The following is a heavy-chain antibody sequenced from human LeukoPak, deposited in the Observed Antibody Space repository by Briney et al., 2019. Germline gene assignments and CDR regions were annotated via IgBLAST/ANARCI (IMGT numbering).Heavy chain of an antibody. CDR2: ISGSGGST. D-gene: IGHD6-25*01. V-gene: IGHV3-23*01. Sequence: PGGSLRLSCAASGFAFSSYAMSWVRQAPGKGLEWVSAISGSGGSTYYADSVKGRFTISRDNSKNTLYLQMNSLRAEDTAVYYCAKAPRAAYYFDYWGQGTLVTVSS. CDR1: GFAFSSYA. CDR3: AKAPRAAYYFDY. J-gene: IGHJ4*02.